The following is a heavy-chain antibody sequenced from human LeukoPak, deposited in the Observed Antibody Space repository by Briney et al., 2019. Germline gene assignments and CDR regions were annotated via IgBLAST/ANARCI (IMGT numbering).Heavy chain of an antibody. V-gene: IGHV3-23*01. CDR3: ARFINGHYYGSEYFDY. Sequence: GGSLRLSCAASGFTFSSYGMSWVRQAPGKGLEWVSAISGSGGSTYYADSVKGRFTISRDNSKNTLYLQMNSLRAEDTAVYYCARFINGHYYGSEYFDYWGQGTLVTVSS. J-gene: IGHJ4*02. CDR2: ISGSGGST. CDR1: GFTFSSYG. D-gene: IGHD3-10*01.